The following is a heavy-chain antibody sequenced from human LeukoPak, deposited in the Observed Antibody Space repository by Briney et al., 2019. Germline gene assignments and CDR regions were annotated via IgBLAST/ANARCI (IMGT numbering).Heavy chain of an antibody. V-gene: IGHV1-18*01. D-gene: IGHD1-26*01. J-gene: IGHJ4*02. CDR2: ISAYNGNT. Sequence: ASVKVSCKASGYTFTSYGISWVRQAPGQGLEWMGWISAYNGNTNYAQKLQGRVTMTTDTSTSTAYMELRSLRSDDTAVYYCARDRLRWEPSSFDYWGQGTLVTVSS. CDR3: ARDRLRWEPSSFDY. CDR1: GYTFTSYG.